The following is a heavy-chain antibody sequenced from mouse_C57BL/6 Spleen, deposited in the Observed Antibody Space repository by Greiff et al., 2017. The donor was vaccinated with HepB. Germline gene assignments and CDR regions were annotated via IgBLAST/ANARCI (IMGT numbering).Heavy chain of an antibody. J-gene: IGHJ4*01. V-gene: IGHV14-4*01. CDR2: IDPENGDT. D-gene: IGHD2-4*01. CDR3: TTGLRGDAMDY. Sequence: EVKLQESGAELVRPGASVKLSCTASGFNIKDDYMHWVKQRPEQGLEWIGWIDPENGDTEYASKFQGKATITADTSSNTAYLQLSSLTSEDTAVYYCTTGLRGDAMDYWGQGTSVTVSS. CDR1: GFNIKDDY.